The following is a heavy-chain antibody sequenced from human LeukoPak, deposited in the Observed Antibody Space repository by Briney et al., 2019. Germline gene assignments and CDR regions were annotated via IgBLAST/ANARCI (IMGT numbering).Heavy chain of an antibody. Sequence: PGGSLRLSCAASGFTFSDYYMNWIRQAPGKGLEWVSYISSSGATIYYADSVKGRFTISTDSAKNSLYLQMNSLRAEDTAVYYCAAQEYSASYLDYWGQGTLVTVSS. V-gene: IGHV3-11*01. CDR3: AAQEYSASYLDY. D-gene: IGHD5-12*01. CDR2: ISSSGATI. J-gene: IGHJ4*02. CDR1: GFTFSDYY.